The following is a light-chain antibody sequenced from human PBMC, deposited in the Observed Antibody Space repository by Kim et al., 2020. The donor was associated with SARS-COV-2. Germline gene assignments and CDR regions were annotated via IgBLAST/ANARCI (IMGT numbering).Light chain of an antibody. J-gene: IGLJ2*01. V-gene: IGLV2-14*04. CDR1: GSHVGVYSH. CDR3: SSYTSTNTLV. CDR2: DVT. Sequence: GHAITLSCAGSGSHVGVYSHVSWHQQYPGKAPKSLIYDVTKRPSGVSNRFSGSKSGNTASLTISGLQAEDEADYYCSSYTSTNTLVFGGGTQLTVL.